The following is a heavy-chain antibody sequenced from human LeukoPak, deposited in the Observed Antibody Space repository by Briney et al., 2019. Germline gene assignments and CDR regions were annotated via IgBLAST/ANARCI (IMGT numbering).Heavy chain of an antibody. V-gene: IGHV4-59*08. J-gene: IGHJ4*02. D-gene: IGHD6-13*01. CDR1: GGSISSYY. Sequence: SETLSLTCTVSGGSISSYYWSWIRQPPGKGLEWIGYIYYSGSTNYNPSLKSRVTISVDTSKNQFSLKLSSVTAADTAVYYCARINPYSSSWPFDYWGQGTLVTVSS. CDR3: ARINPYSSSWPFDY. CDR2: IYYSGST.